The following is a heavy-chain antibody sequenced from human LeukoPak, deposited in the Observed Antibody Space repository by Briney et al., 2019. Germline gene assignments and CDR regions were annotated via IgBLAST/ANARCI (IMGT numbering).Heavy chain of an antibody. CDR1: GFTFSTYA. V-gene: IGHV3-23*01. CDR2: VSGSGDTT. CDR3: AKDVRTYPRSVFDI. D-gene: IGHD3-3*01. Sequence: PGGSLRLSCAASGFTFSTYAMNWVRQAPGKGLEWVSAVSGSGDTTYYADSVKGRFTISRDNSKNTLHLQMNSLRAEDTALYYCAKDVRTYPRSVFDIWGQGTMVTVS. J-gene: IGHJ3*02.